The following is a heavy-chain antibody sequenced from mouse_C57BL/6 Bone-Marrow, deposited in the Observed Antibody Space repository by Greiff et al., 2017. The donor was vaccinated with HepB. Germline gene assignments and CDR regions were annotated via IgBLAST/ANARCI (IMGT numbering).Heavy chain of an antibody. Sequence: VQLVESGAELVMPGASVKLSCKASGYTFTSYWMHWVKQRPGQGLEWIGEIDPSDSYTNYNQKFKGKSTLTVDKSSRTAYMQISSLTSEDSAVYYCARRTDGKSFYYAMDYWGQGTSVTVSS. J-gene: IGHJ4*01. D-gene: IGHD2-1*01. CDR3: ARRTDGKSFYYAMDY. V-gene: IGHV1-69*01. CDR1: GYTFTSYW. CDR2: IDPSDSYT.